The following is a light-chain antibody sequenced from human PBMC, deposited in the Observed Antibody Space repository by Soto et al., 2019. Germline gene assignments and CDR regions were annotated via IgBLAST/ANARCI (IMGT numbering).Light chain of an antibody. V-gene: IGLV2-14*01. Sequence: QSALTQPASVSGSPGQSITISCTGTSSDVGGYDYVSWYQQHPGKAPKLMIYEVSNRPSGVSNRFSGSKSGNTASLTISGLQAEDEADYYCNSYTGSTTRVFGGGTKLTVL. CDR3: NSYTGSTTRV. CDR1: SSDVGGYDY. J-gene: IGLJ3*02. CDR2: EVS.